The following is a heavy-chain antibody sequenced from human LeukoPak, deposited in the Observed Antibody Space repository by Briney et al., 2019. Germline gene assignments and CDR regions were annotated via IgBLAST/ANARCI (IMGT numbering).Heavy chain of an antibody. CDR1: GGSISSSSYY. D-gene: IGHD3-10*01. Sequence: SETLSLTCTVSGGSISSSSYYWGWIRQPPGKGLEWIGSIYYSGSTYYNPSLKSRVTISVDTSKNQFSLKLSSVTAADTAVYYCARHCSPAGLLWFGELLYDSGAYYYYYYMDVWGKGTTVTISS. CDR3: ARHCSPAGLLWFGELLYDSGAYYYYYYMDV. CDR2: IYYSGST. V-gene: IGHV4-39*01. J-gene: IGHJ6*03.